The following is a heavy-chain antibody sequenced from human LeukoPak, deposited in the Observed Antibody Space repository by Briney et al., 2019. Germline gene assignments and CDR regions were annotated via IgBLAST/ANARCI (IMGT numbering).Heavy chain of an antibody. V-gene: IGHV1-69*04. J-gene: IGHJ4*02. CDR1: GGTFSDYS. CDR2: IIPILNVP. D-gene: IGHD2-15*01. CDR3: ARVRPRARYFDY. Sequence: GASVKVSCKASGGTFSDYSISWVRRAPGQGLEWMGRIIPILNVPNYAQKFEGRVTITADKSTSTAYMELSSLKSQDTAVYLCARVRPRARYFDYWGQGTLVTVSS.